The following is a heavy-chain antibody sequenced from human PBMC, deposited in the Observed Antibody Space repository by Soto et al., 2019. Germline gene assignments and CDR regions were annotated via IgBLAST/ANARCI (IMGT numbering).Heavy chain of an antibody. J-gene: IGHJ4*02. CDR3: AKGHRYYDILTGYDY. V-gene: IGHV3-23*01. CDR2: ISGSGGST. CDR1: GFTFSSYA. D-gene: IGHD3-9*01. Sequence: GGSLRLSCAASGFTFSSYAMSWVRQAPGKGLEWVSAISGSGGSTYYADSVKGRYTISRDNSKNTLYLQMNSLRAEDTAVYYCAKGHRYYDILTGYDYWGQGTLVTVSS.